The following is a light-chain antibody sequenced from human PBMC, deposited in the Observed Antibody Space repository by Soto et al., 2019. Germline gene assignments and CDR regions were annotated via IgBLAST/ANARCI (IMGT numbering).Light chain of an antibody. CDR1: QSVSSSY. CDR3: QQYGSSGT. Sequence: IVLTQSPGTLSLSPGDIATLSCRASQSVSSSYLAWYQQKPGQAPRLLIYGASNRATGIPDRFSGSGSGTDFTLTISRLETEDFAVYYCQQYGSSGTFGQGTKVDIK. J-gene: IGKJ1*01. CDR2: GAS. V-gene: IGKV3-20*01.